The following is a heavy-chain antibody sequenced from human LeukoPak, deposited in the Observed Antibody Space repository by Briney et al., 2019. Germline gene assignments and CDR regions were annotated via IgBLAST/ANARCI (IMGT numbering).Heavy chain of an antibody. CDR3: VREGIQHYYFDY. CDR2: VNPNGGDA. Sequence: ASVKVSCKASGYTFTGYYMHWVRQAPGQGLEWMGWVNPNGGDAKYAQKFQGRVSMTRDKSISTAYMELSRLTSDDTAVYYCVREGIQHYYFDYWGQGTLITVSS. V-gene: IGHV1-2*02. D-gene: IGHD5-18*01. J-gene: IGHJ4*02. CDR1: GYTFTGYY.